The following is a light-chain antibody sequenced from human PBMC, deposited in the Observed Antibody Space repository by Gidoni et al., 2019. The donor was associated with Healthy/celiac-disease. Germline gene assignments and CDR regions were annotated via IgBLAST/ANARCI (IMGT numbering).Light chain of an antibody. Sequence: EIQKTQAPSSLSASVGDRVTITCRASPSISSYLNWYQQKPGKAPKLLIYAASSLQSGVPSRFSGSGSGTDFTLTISSLQPEDFATYYCQQSYSTPWTFGQRTKVEIK. CDR3: QQSYSTPWT. CDR2: AAS. V-gene: IGKV1-39*01. CDR1: PSISSY. J-gene: IGKJ1*01.